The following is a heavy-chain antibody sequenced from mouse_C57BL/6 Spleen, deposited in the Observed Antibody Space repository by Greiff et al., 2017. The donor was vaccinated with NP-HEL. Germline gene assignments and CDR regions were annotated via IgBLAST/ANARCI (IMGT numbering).Heavy chain of an antibody. J-gene: IGHJ1*03. CDR3: AREVYYYGSSYWYFDV. D-gene: IGHD1-1*01. Sequence: EVKLVESEGGLVQPGSSMKLSCTASGFTFSDYYMAWVRQVPEKGLEWVANINYDGSSTYYLDSLKSRFIISRDNAKNILYLQMSSLKSEDTATYYCAREVYYYGSSYWYFDVWGTGTTVTVSS. CDR2: INYDGSST. V-gene: IGHV5-16*01. CDR1: GFTFSDYY.